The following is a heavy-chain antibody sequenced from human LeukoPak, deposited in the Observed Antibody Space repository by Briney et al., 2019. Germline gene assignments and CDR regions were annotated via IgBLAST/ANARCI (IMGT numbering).Heavy chain of an antibody. CDR1: XFXXSSXA. CDR2: ISGSGGST. J-gene: IGHJ4*02. V-gene: IGHV3-23*01. D-gene: IGHD1-26*01. Sequence: SLRLSCAASXFXXSSXAMSWVRQAPGKGXEWVSAISGSGGSTYYADSVKGRFTISRDNSKNTLYLQMNSLRAEDTAVYYCASGMSGSFDYWGQGTLVTVSS. CDR3: ASGMSGSFDY.